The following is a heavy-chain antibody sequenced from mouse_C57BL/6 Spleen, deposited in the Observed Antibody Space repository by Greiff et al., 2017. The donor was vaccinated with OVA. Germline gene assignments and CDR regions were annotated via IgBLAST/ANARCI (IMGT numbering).Heavy chain of an antibody. Sequence: EVQVVESEGGLVQPGSSMKLSCTASGFTFSDYYMAWVRQVPEKGLEWVANINYDGSSTYYLDSLKSRFTISRDKAKNILDLQMSSLKDEDTATYYCARGSGGYAMDYWGQGTAVTVSS. V-gene: IGHV5-16*01. CDR2: INYDGSST. J-gene: IGHJ4*01. CDR3: ARGSGGYAMDY. CDR1: GFTFSDYY.